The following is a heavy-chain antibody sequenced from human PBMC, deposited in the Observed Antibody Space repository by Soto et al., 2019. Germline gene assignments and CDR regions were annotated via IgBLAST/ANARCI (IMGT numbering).Heavy chain of an antibody. D-gene: IGHD3-22*01. V-gene: IGHV3-74*01. CDR1: GFTFSSYW. CDR2: INSDGSST. J-gene: IGHJ5*02. Sequence: GGSLRLSCAASGFTFSSYWMHWVRQAPGKGLVWVSRINSDGSSTSYADSVKGRFTISRDNAKNMLYLQMNSLRAEDTAVYYCARDLAAYYYDSSGYPFDPWGQGTLVTVSS. CDR3: ARDLAAYYYDSSGYPFDP.